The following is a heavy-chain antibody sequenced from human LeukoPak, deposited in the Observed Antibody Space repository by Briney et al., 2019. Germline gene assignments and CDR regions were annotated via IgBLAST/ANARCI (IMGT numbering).Heavy chain of an antibody. CDR3: ASAAYYYGSGSYLPLGY. CDR2: ISAYNGNT. V-gene: IGHV1-18*01. D-gene: IGHD3-10*01. Sequence: GASVKVSCKASGYTFTSYGISWVRQAPGQGLEWMGWISAYNGNTNYAQKLQGRVTMTTDTSTSTAYMELRSLRSDDTAVYYCASAAYYYGSGSYLPLGYWGQGTLVTVSS. J-gene: IGHJ4*02. CDR1: GYTFTSYG.